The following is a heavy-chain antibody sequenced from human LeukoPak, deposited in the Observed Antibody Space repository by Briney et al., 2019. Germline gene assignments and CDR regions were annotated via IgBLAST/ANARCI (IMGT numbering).Heavy chain of an antibody. Sequence: GGALRLSCAASGFTFSNALMSLVRQAPGKGLEWVGRIKSKTDGGTTDYAAPVKGRFTISRDDSKNTLYLQMNSLKTEDTAVYYCTTDPSRGYCSSTSCPRPSAFDYWGQGTLVTVSS. CDR1: GFTFSNAL. D-gene: IGHD2-2*01. V-gene: IGHV3-15*01. CDR2: IKSKTDGGTT. J-gene: IGHJ4*02. CDR3: TTDPSRGYCSSTSCPRPSAFDY.